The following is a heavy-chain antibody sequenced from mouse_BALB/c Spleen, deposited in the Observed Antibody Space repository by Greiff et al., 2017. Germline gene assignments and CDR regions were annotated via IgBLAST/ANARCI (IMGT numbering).Heavy chain of an antibody. D-gene: IGHD1-2*01. CDR1: GYTFTSYY. CDR3: TRSGTTATNYAMDY. J-gene: IGHJ4*01. V-gene: IGHV1S81*02. Sequence: VQVVESGAELVKPGASVKLSCKASGYTFTSYYMYWVKQRPGQGLEWIGEINPSNGGTNFNEKFKSKATLTVDKSSSTAYMQLSSLTSEDSAVYYCTRSGTTATNYAMDYWGQGTSVTVSS. CDR2: INPSNGGT.